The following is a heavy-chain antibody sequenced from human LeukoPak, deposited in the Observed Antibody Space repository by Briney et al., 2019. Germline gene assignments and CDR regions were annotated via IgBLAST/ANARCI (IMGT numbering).Heavy chain of an antibody. J-gene: IGHJ4*02. D-gene: IGHD6-6*01. CDR1: GFTVSSYS. CDR3: ARGEWSSSPFDY. CDR2: ISSSSSYI. V-gene: IGHV3-21*01. Sequence: GGSLRLSCATSGFTVSSYSMNWVRQAPGKELEWVSFISSSSSYIYYADSVKGRFTVSRDNAKNSLYLQMNSLRAEDTAVYYCARGEWSSSPFDYWGQGTLVTVSS.